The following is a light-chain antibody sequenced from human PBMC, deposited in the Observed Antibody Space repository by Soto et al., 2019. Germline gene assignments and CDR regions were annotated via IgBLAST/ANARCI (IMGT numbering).Light chain of an antibody. V-gene: IGLV1-40*01. CDR3: QSYDSGLSGLYV. CDR1: SSNVGAGYD. Sequence: QTVVTQPPSVSGAPGQTVTMSCTGSSSNVGAGYDVHWYQQLPGTAPKLLIYGNSNRPSGVPDRFSGSKSGTSASLAIAGLQAEDEADYYCQSYDSGLSGLYVFGTGTKVTVL. CDR2: GNS. J-gene: IGLJ1*01.